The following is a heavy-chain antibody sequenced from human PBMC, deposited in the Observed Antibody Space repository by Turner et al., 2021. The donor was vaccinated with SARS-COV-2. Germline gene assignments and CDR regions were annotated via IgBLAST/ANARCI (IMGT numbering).Heavy chain of an antibody. D-gene: IGHD3-10*01. V-gene: IGHV3-33*01. CDR2: IWYDGSNK. J-gene: IGHJ6*02. CDR1: GFTFSSYG. Sequence: QVQLVESGGGVVQPGRSLRLSCAVSGFTFSSYGMHWVRQAPGKGLEWVAVIWYDGSNKFYADSVKGRFTISRDNSKNTLYLQMNSLRAEDTAVYYCARDHIGVYYAMDVWGQGTTVTVSS. CDR3: ARDHIGVYYAMDV.